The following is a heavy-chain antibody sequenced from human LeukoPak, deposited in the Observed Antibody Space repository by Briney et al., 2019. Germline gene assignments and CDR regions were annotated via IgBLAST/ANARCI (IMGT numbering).Heavy chain of an antibody. D-gene: IGHD6-19*01. CDR3: ASGIAVAGSNNWFDP. CDR2: INHSGST. Sequence: SETLSLTCAVYGGSFSGYYWSWIRQPPGKGLEWIGEINHSGSTNYNPSLKSRVTISVDTSKNQFSLKLSSVTAADTAVYYCASGIAVAGSNNWFDPWGQGTLVTVSS. V-gene: IGHV4-34*01. CDR1: GGSFSGYY. J-gene: IGHJ5*02.